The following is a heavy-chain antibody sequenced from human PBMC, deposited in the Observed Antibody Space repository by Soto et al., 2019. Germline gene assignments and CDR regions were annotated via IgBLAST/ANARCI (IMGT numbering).Heavy chain of an antibody. J-gene: IGHJ5*02. V-gene: IGHV5-51*01. Sequence: EVQLVQSGAEVKKPGESLMISCKASGYSFSDYWIGWVRKMPGRGLEWMGIIYPGDSDTRYSASFQGQVTISADKSISTTFIQLSRLKASDTDMFYCARRGQYFGTSICRFDPWGQGTLVTVS. CDR2: IYPGDSDT. CDR1: GYSFSDYW. D-gene: IGHD3-9*01. CDR3: ARRGQYFGTSICRFDP.